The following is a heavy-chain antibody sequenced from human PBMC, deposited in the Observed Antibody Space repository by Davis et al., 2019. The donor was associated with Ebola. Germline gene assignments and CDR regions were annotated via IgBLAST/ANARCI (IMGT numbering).Heavy chain of an antibody. D-gene: IGHD2-2*01. Sequence: GESLKISCAASGFTFSSYAMHWVRQAPGTGLEWVAVISYDGSNKYYADSVKGRFTISRDNSKNTLYLQMNSLRAEDTAVYYCARTNCISTSCYYYYFYGMDVWGQGTTVTVSS. CDR3: ARTNCISTSCYYYYFYGMDV. CDR2: ISYDGSNK. V-gene: IGHV3-30*04. CDR1: GFTFSSYA. J-gene: IGHJ6*02.